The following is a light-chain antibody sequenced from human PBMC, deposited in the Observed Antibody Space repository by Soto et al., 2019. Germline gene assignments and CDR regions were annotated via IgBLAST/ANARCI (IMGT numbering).Light chain of an antibody. CDR2: WAS. J-gene: IGKJ2*01. Sequence: DIVMTQSPDSLAVSLGERATINCKSSQSVLYSSNNKNYLAWYQQRPGQPPKLLIYWASTRESGVPDRFSGSGSGTDVSLPITSLQAEDVAVYYCQQYESTPPTFGQWTKLEIK. CDR3: QQYESTPPT. V-gene: IGKV4-1*01. CDR1: QSVLYSSNNKNY.